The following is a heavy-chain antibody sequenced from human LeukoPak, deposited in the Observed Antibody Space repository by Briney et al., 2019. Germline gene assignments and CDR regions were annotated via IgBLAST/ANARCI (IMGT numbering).Heavy chain of an antibody. CDR2: IRYDGSNK. D-gene: IGHD1-26*01. J-gene: IGHJ4*02. CDR3: AKASRGGGATRGGATFDY. CDR1: GFTFSSYG. V-gene: IGHV3-30*02. Sequence: GGSLRLSCAASGFTFSSYGMHWVRQAPGKGLEWVAFIRYDGSNKYYADSVKGRFTISRGNSKNTLYLQMNSLRAEDTAVYYCAKASRGGGATRGGATFDYWGQGTLVTVSS.